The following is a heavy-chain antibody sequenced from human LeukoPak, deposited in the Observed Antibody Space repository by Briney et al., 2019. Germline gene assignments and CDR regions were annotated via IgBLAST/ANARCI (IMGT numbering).Heavy chain of an antibody. CDR1: GFTFSTYS. J-gene: IGHJ5*02. Sequence: GGSLRLSCAASGFTFSTYSMNWVRQAPGKGLEWVSSISGSSIYIYYADSVKGRFTISRDNAKNSLYLQMNSLRAEDTALYYCARDKRSGSYSNWFDPWGQGTLVTVSS. V-gene: IGHV3-21*04. CDR2: ISGSSIYI. CDR3: ARDKRSGSYSNWFDP. D-gene: IGHD1-26*01.